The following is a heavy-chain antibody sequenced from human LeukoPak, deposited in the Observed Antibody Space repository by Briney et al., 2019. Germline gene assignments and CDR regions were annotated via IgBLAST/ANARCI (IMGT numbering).Heavy chain of an antibody. Sequence: GGSLRLSCAASGFTFSSYEMNWVRQPPGKGLEWVSYISSSGSTIYYADSVKGRFTISRDNAKNSLYLQMNSLRAEDTAVYYCARWAGQGNYWGQGTLVTVSS. J-gene: IGHJ4*02. CDR2: ISSSGSTI. D-gene: IGHD6-19*01. V-gene: IGHV3-48*03. CDR1: GFTFSSYE. CDR3: ARWAGQGNY.